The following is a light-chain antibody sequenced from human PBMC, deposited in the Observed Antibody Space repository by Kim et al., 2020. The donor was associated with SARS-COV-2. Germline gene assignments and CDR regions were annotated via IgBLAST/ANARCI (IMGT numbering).Light chain of an antibody. CDR3: QQSYSSPRT. V-gene: IGKV1-39*01. Sequence: DIRMTQFPSSLSASLRDRVTLTRRASQSISNYLIWYQQKPGKAPNLLVYYASSLQSGVPSRFSGSGSGTDFTLSLSGLQPEDFATYFSQQSYSSPRTSCQGAKVDIK. CDR2: YAS. J-gene: IGKJ1*01. CDR1: QSISNY.